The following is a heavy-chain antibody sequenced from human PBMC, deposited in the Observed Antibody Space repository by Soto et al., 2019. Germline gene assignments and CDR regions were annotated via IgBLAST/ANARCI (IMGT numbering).Heavy chain of an antibody. CDR3: ARLGITGRGHWFDP. V-gene: IGHV4-59*08. CDR2: IYYSGST. Sequence: SETLSLTCTVSGGSISSYYWSWIRQPPGKGLELIGYIYYSGSTNYNPSLKSRVTISVDTSKNQFSLKLSSVAAADTAVYYCARLGITGRGHWFDPWGQGTLVTVSS. D-gene: IGHD1-20*01. CDR1: GGSISSYY. J-gene: IGHJ5*02.